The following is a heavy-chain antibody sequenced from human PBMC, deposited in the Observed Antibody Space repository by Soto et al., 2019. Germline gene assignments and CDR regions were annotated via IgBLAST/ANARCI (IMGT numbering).Heavy chain of an antibody. V-gene: IGHV1-69*01. Sequence: VQLVQSGAEVKKPGSSVKVSCKASGGTFSSYAISWVRQAPGQGLEWMGGIMPISDTTNYAQKFQGRVTITADEATSTAYVELSSLRSEDTAVYYCARSQGSSTSLEIYYYYYYGMDGWGQGTTVTVSS. CDR3: ARSQGSSTSLEIYYYYYYGMDG. CDR2: IMPISDTT. D-gene: IGHD2-2*01. CDR1: GGTFSSYA. J-gene: IGHJ6*02.